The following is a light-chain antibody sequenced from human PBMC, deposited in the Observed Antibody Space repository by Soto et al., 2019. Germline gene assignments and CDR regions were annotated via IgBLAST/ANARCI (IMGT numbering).Light chain of an antibody. Sequence: QSVLTQPPSVSEAPRQRVTISCSGSSSNIGNNAVTWYQQLPGKAPKLLIYYDDLLPSGVSDRFSVSKSVTSASLAISGLQSEDEADYYCAAWDDSLNGAVFGGGTKLTVL. CDR3: AAWDDSLNGAV. J-gene: IGLJ2*01. CDR1: SSNIGNNA. CDR2: YDD. V-gene: IGLV1-36*01.